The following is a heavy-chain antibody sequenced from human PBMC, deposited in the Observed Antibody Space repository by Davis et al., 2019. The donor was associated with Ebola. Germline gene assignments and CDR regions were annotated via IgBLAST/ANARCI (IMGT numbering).Heavy chain of an antibody. J-gene: IGHJ6*02. CDR1: GFTFSSYS. D-gene: IGHD6-13*01. CDR2: ISSSSSYI. Sequence: GESLKISCAASGFTFSSYSMNWVRQAPGKGLEWVSSISSSSSYIYYADSVKGRFTISRDNAKNSLYLQMNSLRAEDTAVYYCARDSRGYYYYYYGMDVWGQGTTVTVSS. V-gene: IGHV3-21*01. CDR3: ARDSRGYYYYYYGMDV.